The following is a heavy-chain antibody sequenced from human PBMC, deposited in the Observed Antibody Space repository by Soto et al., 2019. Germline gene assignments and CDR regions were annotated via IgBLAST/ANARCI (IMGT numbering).Heavy chain of an antibody. CDR3: ERERDCCGGSCYFNWFDS. CDR2: IYTSGST. V-gene: IGHV4-4*07. CDR1: CGSISTYY. J-gene: IGHJ5*01. D-gene: IGHD2-15*01. Sequence: SETLYLTCTVSCGSISTYYWSWLRQPSWKGLEWVGSIYTSGSTNYNPSLKSRVTMSVDTSKSQFSLKLSSVTAADTALYYCERERDCCGGSCYFNWFDSWGQGTLVTVSS.